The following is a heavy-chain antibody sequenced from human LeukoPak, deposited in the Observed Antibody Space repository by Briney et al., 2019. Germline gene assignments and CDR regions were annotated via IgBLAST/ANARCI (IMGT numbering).Heavy chain of an antibody. CDR2: INPSGGST. CDR1: GYTSTSYY. V-gene: IGHV1-46*01. Sequence: ASVKVSCKASGYTSTSYYMHWVRQAPGQGLEWMGIINPSGGSTSYAQKFQGRVTMTRDMSTSTVYMELSSLRSEDTAVYYCAREGGSYIPMDYWGQGTLVTVSS. J-gene: IGHJ4*02. D-gene: IGHD1-26*01. CDR3: AREGGSYIPMDY.